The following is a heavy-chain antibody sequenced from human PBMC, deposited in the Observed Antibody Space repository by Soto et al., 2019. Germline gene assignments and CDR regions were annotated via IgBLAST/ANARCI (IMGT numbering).Heavy chain of an antibody. CDR3: AREVLWSRYFDY. V-gene: IGHV3-30-3*01. J-gene: IGHJ4*02. Sequence: QVQLAESGGGVVQPGRSLRLSCAASGFIFSNYVMYWDRQAPGKGLEWVAFMSYDGTTKSYADSVKGRFTISRDNSQNTLYLQMNSLRPEDTGVYYCAREVLWSRYFDYWGQGTLVTVSS. D-gene: IGHD3-10*01. CDR1: GFIFSNYV. CDR2: MSYDGTTK.